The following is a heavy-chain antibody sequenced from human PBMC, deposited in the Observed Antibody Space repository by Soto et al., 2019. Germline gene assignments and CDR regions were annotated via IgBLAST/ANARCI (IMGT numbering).Heavy chain of an antibody. CDR2: IYYSGST. J-gene: IGHJ6*02. CDR3: ACNISCRGYGMAV. CDR1: GGSISSSGYY. Sequence: SETLSLTCTVSGGSISSSGYYWSWIRQHPGKGLEWSGYIYYSGSTGYNPSLKSRVTISVDTSKNQFYLKLSSVTAADGAVYGCACNISCRGYGMAVWGQGTRVTASS. V-gene: IGHV4-31*03. D-gene: IGHD2-15*01.